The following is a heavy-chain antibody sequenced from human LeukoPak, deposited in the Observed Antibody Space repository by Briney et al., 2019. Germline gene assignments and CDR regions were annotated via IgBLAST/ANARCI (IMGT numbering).Heavy chain of an antibody. CDR1: GGSISSSSYY. V-gene: IGHV4-39*07. D-gene: IGHD3-10*02. CDR3: ARGVRGVWYYFDY. CDR2: IYYSGST. Sequence: SETLSLTCTVSGGSISSSSYYWGWIRQPPGKGLEWIGSIYYSGSTYYNPSLKSRVTISVDTSKNQFSLKLSSVTAAGTAVYYCARGVRGVWYYFDYWGQGTLVTVSS. J-gene: IGHJ4*02.